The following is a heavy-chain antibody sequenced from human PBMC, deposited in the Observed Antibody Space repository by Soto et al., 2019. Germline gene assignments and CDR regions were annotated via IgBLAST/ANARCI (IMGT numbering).Heavy chain of an antibody. J-gene: IGHJ6*02. CDR1: GFTFSSYG. D-gene: IGHD5-18*01. Sequence: PGGSLRLSCAASGFTFSSYGMHGVRQAPGKGLEWVAVISYDGSNKYYADSVKGRFTISRDNSKNTLYLQMNSLRAEDTAVYYCAKDGPSPQYSYGPNYYYGMDVWGQGTTVTVSS. CDR3: AKDGPSPQYSYGPNYYYGMDV. V-gene: IGHV3-30*18. CDR2: ISYDGSNK.